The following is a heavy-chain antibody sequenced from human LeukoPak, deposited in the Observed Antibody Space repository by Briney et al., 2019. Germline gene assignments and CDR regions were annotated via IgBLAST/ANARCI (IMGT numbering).Heavy chain of an antibody. D-gene: IGHD6-19*01. Sequence: SVKVSCKASGGTFSSYAISWVRQAPGQGLEWMGGIIPIFGTANYAQKFQGRVTITADESTSTAYMELSSLRSEDTAVYYCASSSNIAYSSGWYGAFDIWGQGTMVTVSS. CDR3: ASSSNIAYSSGWYGAFDI. CDR1: GGTFSSYA. J-gene: IGHJ3*02. V-gene: IGHV1-69*13. CDR2: IIPIFGTA.